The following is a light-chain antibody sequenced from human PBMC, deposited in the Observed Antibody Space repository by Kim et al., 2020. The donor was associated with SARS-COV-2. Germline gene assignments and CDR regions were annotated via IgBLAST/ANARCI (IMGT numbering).Light chain of an antibody. V-gene: IGLV4-69*01. Sequence: SVKPTRTRTSGHGNYAIAWTQQQPEKGPLYFMKIYGGGSHYKGDGLPDRFSGSSSGAERYLTISGLQSEDEADYYFQTWGTGKWVFGGGTQLTVL. CDR1: SGHGNYA. CDR3: QTWGTGKWV. J-gene: IGLJ3*02. CDR2: IYGGGSH.